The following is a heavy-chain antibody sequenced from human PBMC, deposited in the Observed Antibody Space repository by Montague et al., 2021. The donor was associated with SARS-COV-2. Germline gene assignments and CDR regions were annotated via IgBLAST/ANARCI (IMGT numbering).Heavy chain of an antibody. CDR1: DITFSKYS. J-gene: IGHJ4*02. CDR3: ATDLFAFRRSEGRDY. CDR2: ISGDGRTI. V-gene: IGHV3-48*02. D-gene: IGHD3-3*02. Sequence: SLRLSCAASDITFSKYSMNWVRQAPGKGLEWISYISGDGRTIYADSVRGRFTISRDNAVRSLYVEMTRLRDEDTATYYCATDLFAFRRSEGRDYWGQGTLVTVSS.